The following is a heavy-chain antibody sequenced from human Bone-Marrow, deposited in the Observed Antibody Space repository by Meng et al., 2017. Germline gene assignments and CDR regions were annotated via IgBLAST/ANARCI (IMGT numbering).Heavy chain of an antibody. J-gene: IGHJ4*02. V-gene: IGHV4-39*01. CDR2: IYYFGDT. Sequence: QVQLQESGPGLVKPSGTLSLTCTVSGGSISDRSYYWGWIRQPPGKGLEWIGSIYYFGDTFYSPSLRSRVTISVDTSKNQFSLKLSSVTAADTAVFYCARHKGNSYGYLYFDYWGQGILVTVSS. CDR3: ARHKGNSYGYLYFDY. CDR1: GGSISDRSYY. D-gene: IGHD5-18*01.